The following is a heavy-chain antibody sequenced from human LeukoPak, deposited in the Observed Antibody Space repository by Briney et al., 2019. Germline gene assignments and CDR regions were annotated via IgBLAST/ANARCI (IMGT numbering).Heavy chain of an antibody. Sequence: SETLSLTCTVSGGSISSHYWSWIRQPPGKGLEWIAYLFDSVNTKDNPSLQSRLTLSADTSKNQFSLKLSSVTAADTAVYYCARDQSYSSSRYYYYYMDVWGKGTTVTASS. CDR1: GGSISSHY. J-gene: IGHJ6*03. CDR2: LFDSVNT. D-gene: IGHD6-13*01. V-gene: IGHV4-59*11. CDR3: ARDQSYSSSRYYYYYMDV.